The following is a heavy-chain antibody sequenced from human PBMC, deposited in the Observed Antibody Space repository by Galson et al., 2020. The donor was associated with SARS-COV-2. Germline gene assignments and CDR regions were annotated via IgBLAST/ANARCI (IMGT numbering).Heavy chain of an antibody. Sequence: QTLSLTCDIPRDSVSKNGAAWNWIRQHPSSGLEWQGRTYYRSKWYNDFAVSVKSRITINSDTSKNKFYLQLNSVTPEDTAVYYCAREPPSESYYTYFDYWGHGTLFVVSS. CDR1: RDSVSKNGAA. D-gene: IGHD1-26*01. V-gene: IGHV6-1*01. J-gene: IGHJ4*01. CDR2: TYYRSKWYN. CDR3: AREPPSESYYTYFDY.